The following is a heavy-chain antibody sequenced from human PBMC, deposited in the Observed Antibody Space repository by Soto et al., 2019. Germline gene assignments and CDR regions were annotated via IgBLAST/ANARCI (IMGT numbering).Heavy chain of an antibody. V-gene: IGHV3-21*06. J-gene: IGHJ5*02. CDR3: VRDGRLQLQGEFFDH. CDR1: GFSFSSHS. D-gene: IGHD2-21*02. CDR2: ISSTSSYI. Sequence: PGGALRLSCAASGFSFSSHSMNWVRQAPGRGLEWVSSISSTSSYIHHAASVKGRVTISRDNAKGSLYLQLDGLRVDDTAVYYCVRDGRLQLQGEFFDHWGQGILVTVSS.